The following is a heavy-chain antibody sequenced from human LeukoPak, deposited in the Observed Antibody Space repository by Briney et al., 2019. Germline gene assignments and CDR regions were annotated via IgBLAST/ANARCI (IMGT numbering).Heavy chain of an antibody. CDR1: GFTFSSYG. J-gene: IGHJ4*02. Sequence: QAGGSLRLSCAASGFTFSSYGMHWVRRAPGKGLEWVAVIWYDGSNKYYADSVKGRFTISRDNSKNTLYLQMNSLRAEDTAVYYCARDDSSGYYFGPFDYWGQGTLVTVSS. CDR2: IWYDGSNK. D-gene: IGHD3-22*01. V-gene: IGHV3-33*01. CDR3: ARDDSSGYYFGPFDY.